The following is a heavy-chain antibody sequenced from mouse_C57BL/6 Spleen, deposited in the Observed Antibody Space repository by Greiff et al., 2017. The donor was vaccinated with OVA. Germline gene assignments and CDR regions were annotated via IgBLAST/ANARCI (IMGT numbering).Heavy chain of an antibody. CDR3: ARLYYGNYVNFDY. V-gene: IGHV5-16*01. Sequence: EVHLVESEGGLVQPGSSMKLSCTASGFTFSDYYMAWVRQVPEKGLEWVANINYDGSSTYYLDSLKSRFIISRDNAKNILYLQMSSLKSEDTATYYCARLYYGNYVNFDYWGQGTTLTVSS. D-gene: IGHD2-1*01. J-gene: IGHJ2*01. CDR2: INYDGSST. CDR1: GFTFSDYY.